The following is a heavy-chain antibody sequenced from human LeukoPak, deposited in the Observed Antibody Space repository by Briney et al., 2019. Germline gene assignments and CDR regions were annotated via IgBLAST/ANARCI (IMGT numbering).Heavy chain of an antibody. V-gene: IGHV3-23*01. CDR2: ISGSGFNT. CDR3: AKLSDGSGLPYYFDS. J-gene: IGHJ4*02. D-gene: IGHD3-10*01. Sequence: PGGTLRLSCAASGFTFNSYGMSWVRQAPGKGLEWVSSISGSGFNTFYSDSVKGRFTISRDNPKNTLYLQMNSLRAEDTAIYICAKLSDGSGLPYYFDSWGQGTLVTVS. CDR1: GFTFNSYG.